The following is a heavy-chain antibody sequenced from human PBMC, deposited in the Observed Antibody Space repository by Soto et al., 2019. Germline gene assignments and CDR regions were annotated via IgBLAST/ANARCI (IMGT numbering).Heavy chain of an antibody. J-gene: IGHJ6*03. CDR3: ARERGGQQLAYDYYYMDV. CDR1: GGSISSYY. Sequence: SETLSLTCTVSGGSISSYYWSWIRQPPGKGLEWIGYIYYSGSTNYNPSLKSRVTISVDTSKNQFSLKLSSVTAADTAVYYCARERGGQQLAYDYYYMDVWGKGTTVTVSS. D-gene: IGHD6-13*01. V-gene: IGHV4-59*01. CDR2: IYYSGST.